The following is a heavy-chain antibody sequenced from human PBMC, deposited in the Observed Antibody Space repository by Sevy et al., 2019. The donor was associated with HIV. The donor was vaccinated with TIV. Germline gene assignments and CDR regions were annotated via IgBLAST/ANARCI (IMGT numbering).Heavy chain of an antibody. CDR2: IWHDGSNK. V-gene: IGHV3-30*02. CDR1: GFTFNFHG. J-gene: IGHJ5*02. D-gene: IGHD2-15*01. Sequence: GGSLRLSCAASGFTFNFHGMHWVRQAPGKGLEWVAFIWHDGSNKYMADSVKGRFTISRDYSKNTSFLQMNSLTVEDTAVYYCAREPGNSARWLDPWGQGTLVTVSS. CDR3: AREPGNSARWLDP.